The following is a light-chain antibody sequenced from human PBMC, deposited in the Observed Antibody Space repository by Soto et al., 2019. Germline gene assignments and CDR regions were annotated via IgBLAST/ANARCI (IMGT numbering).Light chain of an antibody. J-gene: IGLJ1*01. Sequence: QSALTQPASVSGSPGQSITISCTGTSSDVGGYKYVSWYQQHPDKAPKLMIFDVSYRPSGVSNRLSGSKSGNTAVLAISGVQGEDEDDYYCGSYTSSSTLVYVFGTGTKVTVL. V-gene: IGLV2-14*01. CDR1: SSDVGGYKY. CDR2: DVS. CDR3: GSYTSSSTLVYV.